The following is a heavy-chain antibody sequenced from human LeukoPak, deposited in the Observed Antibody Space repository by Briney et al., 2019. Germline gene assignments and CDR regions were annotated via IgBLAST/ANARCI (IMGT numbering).Heavy chain of an antibody. D-gene: IGHD3-10*01. CDR3: AREGFGDPLQYYYYYYGMDV. Sequence: ASVKVSCKASGYTFTSYGISWVRQAPGQGLEWMGWISAYNGNTNYAQKLQGRVTMTTHTSTSTAYMELRSLRSDDTAVYYCAREGFGDPLQYYYYYYGMDVWGKGTTVTVSS. V-gene: IGHV1-18*04. CDR1: GYTFTSYG. J-gene: IGHJ6*04. CDR2: ISAYNGNT.